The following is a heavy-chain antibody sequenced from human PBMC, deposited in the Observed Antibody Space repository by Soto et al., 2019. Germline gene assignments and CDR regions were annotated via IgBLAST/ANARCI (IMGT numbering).Heavy chain of an antibody. Sequence: QVQLVQSGAEVKKPGASVKVSCKASGYTFTSYYIHWVRQAPGQGLEWMGIIKPSGGSKSYAQKFQGRATLTRDTSTSTVYMELSSLRAEDTAVYYCAPPHDYGDYVWGYWGQGTLVTVSS. CDR1: GYTFTSYY. D-gene: IGHD4-17*01. CDR3: APPHDYGDYVWGY. J-gene: IGHJ4*02. V-gene: IGHV1-46*03. CDR2: IKPSGGSK.